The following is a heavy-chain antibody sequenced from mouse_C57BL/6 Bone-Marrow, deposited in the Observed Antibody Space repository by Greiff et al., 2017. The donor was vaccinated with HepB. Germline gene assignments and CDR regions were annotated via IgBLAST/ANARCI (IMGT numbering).Heavy chain of an antibody. CDR1: GFTFSDYG. D-gene: IGHD1-1*01. CDR2: ISNLAYSI. J-gene: IGHJ4*01. V-gene: IGHV5-15*04. Sequence: EVKVEESGGGLVQPGGSLKLSCAASGFTFSDYGMAWVRQAPRKGPEWVAFISNLAYSIYYADTVTGRFTISRENAKNTLYLERSSLRSEDTAMYYCARQSTTVSPYAMDYWGQGTSVTVSS. CDR3: ARQSTTVSPYAMDY.